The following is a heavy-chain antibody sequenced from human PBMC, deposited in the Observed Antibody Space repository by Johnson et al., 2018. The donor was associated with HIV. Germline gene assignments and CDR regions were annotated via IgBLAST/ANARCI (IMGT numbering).Heavy chain of an antibody. J-gene: IGHJ3*02. CDR2: LYSGGST. V-gene: IGHV3-66*01. Sequence: VQLVESGGGLVQPGGSLRLSCAASGFIVSSNYMSWVRQAPGKGLEWVSVLYSGGSTYYADSVKGRFSISRDNSKNTLYLQMNILRPEDTALYYCAGGRIGAFDIWGQGTMVTVSS. CDR1: GFIVSSNY. CDR3: AGGRIGAFDI. D-gene: IGHD2-15*01.